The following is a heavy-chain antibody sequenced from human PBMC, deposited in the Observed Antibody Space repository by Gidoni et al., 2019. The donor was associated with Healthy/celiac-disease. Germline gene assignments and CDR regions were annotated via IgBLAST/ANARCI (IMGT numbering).Heavy chain of an antibody. Sequence: EVQLVESGGGLVQPGRSLRLSCAASGFTFDDYAMHWVRQAPGKGLEWVSGISWNSGSIGYADSVKGRFTISRDNAKNSLYLQMNSLRAEDTALYYCAKEGGSGSLDAFDIWGQGTMVTVSS. D-gene: IGHD3-10*01. J-gene: IGHJ3*02. V-gene: IGHV3-9*01. CDR1: GFTFDDYA. CDR3: AKEGGSGSLDAFDI. CDR2: ISWNSGSI.